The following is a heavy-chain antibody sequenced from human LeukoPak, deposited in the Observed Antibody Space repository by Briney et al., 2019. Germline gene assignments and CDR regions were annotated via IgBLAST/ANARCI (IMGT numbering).Heavy chain of an antibody. CDR1: GGSFSGYY. V-gene: IGHV4-34*01. D-gene: IGHD5-18*01. Sequence: SETLSLTCAVYGGSFSGYYWSWIRQPPGKGLEWIGEINHSGSTNYNPSLKSRVTISVDTSKNQFSLKLSSVTAADTAVYYCASGRGYSYGYYYYYYMDVWGTGTPVTVSS. CDR2: INHSGST. J-gene: IGHJ6*03. CDR3: ASGRGYSYGYYYYYYMDV.